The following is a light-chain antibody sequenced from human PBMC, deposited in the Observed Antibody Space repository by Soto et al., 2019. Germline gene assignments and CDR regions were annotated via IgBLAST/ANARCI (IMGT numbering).Light chain of an antibody. V-gene: IGKV1-27*01. CDR2: AAS. J-gene: IGKJ3*01. CDR1: QGISNY. Sequence: DIQMTQSPSSLSASVGDRFTITCLSSQGISNYLAWYQQKPGKVPKLLIYAASTLQSGVPSRFSGSGSGTDFTLTISSLQPEDVATHYCQKYNSAPPVTFGPGTKVDI. CDR3: QKYNSAPPVT.